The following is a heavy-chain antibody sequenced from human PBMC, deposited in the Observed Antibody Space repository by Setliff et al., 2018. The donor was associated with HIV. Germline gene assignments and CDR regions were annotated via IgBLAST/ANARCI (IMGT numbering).Heavy chain of an antibody. J-gene: IGHJ4*02. D-gene: IGHD1-26*01. CDR2: IYTFGDI. CDR1: GASISSGAYY. CDR3: ARSPVGTPEYYFDY. V-gene: IGHV4-61*09. Sequence: PSETLSLTCTVSGASISSGAYYWSWVRQPAGKGLEWIGHIYTFGDISYNPSLKSRVTISVDTSKNQFSLKVTSVTAADTAVYYCARSPVGTPEYYFDYWGQGTLVTVSS.